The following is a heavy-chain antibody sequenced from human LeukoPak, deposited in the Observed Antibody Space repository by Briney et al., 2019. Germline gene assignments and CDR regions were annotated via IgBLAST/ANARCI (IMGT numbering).Heavy chain of an antibody. V-gene: IGHV1-69*04. Sequence: SVKVSCKASGGIFSKAAITWVRQAPGQGLEWMGRSIPMIGIGSYAQHFQGRITVSADKSTNTAYMELTSLRSEDTAVYYCALTRYTNMWSDTSYFYMDVWGKGTSVIVSS. CDR1: GGIFSKAA. D-gene: IGHD2-21*01. CDR3: ALTRYTNMWSDTSYFYMDV. CDR2: SIPMIGIG. J-gene: IGHJ6*03.